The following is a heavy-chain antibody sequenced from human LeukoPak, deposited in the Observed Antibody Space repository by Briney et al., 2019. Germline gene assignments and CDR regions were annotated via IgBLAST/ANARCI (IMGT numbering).Heavy chain of an antibody. J-gene: IGHJ5*01. V-gene: IGHV1-46*01. Sequence: ASVKVSCKASGYTFTNNYLHWVRQAPGQGLEWMGMIYPRDGSTSYAQNFQGRVTVTRDTSTTTVHMELRGLRSDDTAVYYCARGYSCTNGVCGGPNWFDSWGQGTLVTVSS. CDR1: GYTFTNNY. D-gene: IGHD2-8*01. CDR2: IYPRDGST. CDR3: ARGYSCTNGVCGGPNWFDS.